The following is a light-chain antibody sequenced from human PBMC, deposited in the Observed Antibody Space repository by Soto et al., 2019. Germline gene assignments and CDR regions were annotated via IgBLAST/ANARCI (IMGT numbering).Light chain of an antibody. CDR1: QGISAS. CDR3: QQYSTFWT. V-gene: IGKV1-5*01. J-gene: IGKJ1*01. Sequence: DIQMTQSPSTLSASVGDRVTVTCRASQGISASLAWFQQRPWKAPKLLIYDVSSLESGVPSRFSGSGSATEFTLTISSLQTADFATYYCQQYSTFWTFGQGTQVEI. CDR2: DVS.